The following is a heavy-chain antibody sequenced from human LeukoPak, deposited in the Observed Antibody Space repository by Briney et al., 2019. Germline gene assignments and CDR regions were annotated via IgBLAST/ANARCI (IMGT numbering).Heavy chain of an antibody. CDR1: GFTFSDYY. V-gene: IGHV3-11*04. D-gene: IGHD6-13*01. J-gene: IGHJ3*02. CDR3: ARLPHRILIAAAVAPAFDI. Sequence: GGSLRLSXAASGFTFSDYYMSWIRQAPGKGLEWVSYISSSGSTIYYADSVKGRFTISRDNAKNSLYLQMNSLRAEDTAVYYCARLPHRILIAAAVAPAFDIWGQGTMVTVSS. CDR2: ISSSGSTI.